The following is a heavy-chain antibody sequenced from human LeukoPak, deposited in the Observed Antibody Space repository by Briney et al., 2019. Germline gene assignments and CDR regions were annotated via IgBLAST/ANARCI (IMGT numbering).Heavy chain of an antibody. CDR1: GFTCSDYY. CDR3: ARDYQSNYFDF. Sequence: PGGSLRLSCAAAGFTCSDYYMSWIRQAPGKGLEWVSYISSSGSTIYFADSVKGRFTISTDKAKNSLYLQMNSLSAEATAVYYCARDYQSNYFDFWGQGTLVTVSS. CDR2: ISSSGSTI. J-gene: IGHJ4*02. D-gene: IGHD3-16*02. V-gene: IGHV3-11*01.